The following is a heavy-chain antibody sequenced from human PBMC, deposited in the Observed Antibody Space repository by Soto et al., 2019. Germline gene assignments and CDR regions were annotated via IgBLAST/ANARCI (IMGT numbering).Heavy chain of an antibody. Sequence: QVQLVESGGGVVQPGRSLRLSCAASGFTFRNYGMHWVRQAPGKGLEWVAVTPEDGSYQYYTDSVKGRFTISRDNAKNMIYLQINSLRAEDTAVYYCVRDDEHDDNGLDYWGQGTLVTVSS. J-gene: IGHJ4*02. D-gene: IGHD1-1*01. V-gene: IGHV3-33*01. CDR3: VRDDEHDDNGLDY. CDR2: TPEDGSYQ. CDR1: GFTFRNYG.